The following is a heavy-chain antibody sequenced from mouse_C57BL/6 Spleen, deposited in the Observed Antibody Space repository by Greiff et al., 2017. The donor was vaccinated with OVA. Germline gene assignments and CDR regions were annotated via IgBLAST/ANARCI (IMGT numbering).Heavy chain of an antibody. CDR1: GYSITSGYY. CDR2: ISYDGSN. Sequence: DVQLQESGPGLVKPSQSLSLTCSVTGYSITSGYYWNWIRQFPGNKLEWMGYISYDGSNNYNPSLKNRISITRDTSKNQFFLKLNSVTTEDTATYYCARGVGAMDYWGQGTSVTVSS. J-gene: IGHJ4*01. CDR3: ARGVGAMDY. V-gene: IGHV3-6*01.